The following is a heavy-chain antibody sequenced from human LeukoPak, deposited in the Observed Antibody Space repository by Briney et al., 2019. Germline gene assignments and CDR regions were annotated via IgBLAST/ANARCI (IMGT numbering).Heavy chain of an antibody. CDR2: IYPGDSDT. CDR3: ARHSLYDILTGPDFDL. Sequence: GESLKISCKGSGYSFTSYWIGWVRQMPGKGLEWMGIIYPGDSDTRYSPSFQGQVTISAGKSISTAYLQWSSLKASDTAMYYCARHSLYDILTGPDFDLWGRGTLVTVSS. CDR1: GYSFTSYW. V-gene: IGHV5-51*01. D-gene: IGHD3-9*01. J-gene: IGHJ2*01.